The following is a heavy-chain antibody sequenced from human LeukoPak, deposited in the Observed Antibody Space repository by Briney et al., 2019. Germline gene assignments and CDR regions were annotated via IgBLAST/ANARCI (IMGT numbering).Heavy chain of an antibody. Sequence: GGSLRLSCAASGFTFSSYAMHWVRRAPGKGLDGVAVISYDGSNKYYADSVKGRFTISRDNSKNTLYLQMNSLRAEDTAVYYCASGAAAGMGGFDYWGQGTLVTVSS. D-gene: IGHD6-13*01. CDR3: ASGAAAGMGGFDY. CDR2: ISYDGSNK. V-gene: IGHV3-30*17. J-gene: IGHJ4*02. CDR1: GFTFSSYA.